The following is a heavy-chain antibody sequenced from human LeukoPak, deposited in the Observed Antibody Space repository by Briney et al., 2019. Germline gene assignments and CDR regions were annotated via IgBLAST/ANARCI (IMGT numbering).Heavy chain of an antibody. J-gene: IGHJ4*02. CDR2: IKQDGTEK. Sequence: PGGSLRLSCAASGLNYRSFWMSWVRQAPGKGLEWVANIKQDGTEKYYVDSVKGRFTISRDNAKNSLYLQMNSLRAEDTAIYYGARAFGYWGQGTLVTVSS. CDR3: ARAFGY. CDR1: GLNYRSFW. D-gene: IGHD3-10*01. V-gene: IGHV3-7*01.